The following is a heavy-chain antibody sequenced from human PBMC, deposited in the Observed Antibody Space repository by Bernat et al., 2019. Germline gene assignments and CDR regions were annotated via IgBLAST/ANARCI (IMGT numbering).Heavy chain of an antibody. CDR2: MRFNGNDK. CDR3: AKTVVNTGLRGSTDY. CDR1: GFTLSNYG. Sequence: QVQLVESGGGVVQPGGSLRLSCAASGFTLSNYGIHWVRQAPGKGLEWVAFMRFNGNDKHYADSVKGRFTISRDNSKDTLDLQMNSLREEDTAIYYCAKTVVNTGLRGSTDYWGQGTLVTVST. V-gene: IGHV3-30*02. D-gene: IGHD3-16*01. J-gene: IGHJ4*02.